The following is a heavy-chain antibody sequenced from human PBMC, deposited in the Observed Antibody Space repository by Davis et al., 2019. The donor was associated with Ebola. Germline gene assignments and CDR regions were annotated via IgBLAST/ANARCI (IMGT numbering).Heavy chain of an antibody. CDR1: GFGFSSHS. V-gene: IGHV3-30*03. D-gene: IGHD1-14*01. CDR2: ISSDAVNE. Sequence: GESLKISCAASGFGFSSHSMHWVRQAPGKGLEWVALISSDAVNEYYADSVKGRFTTSRDNSRSTLNLEMRSLREDDTALYYCAIDGAGPEYYFDYWGQGTLVTVSS. J-gene: IGHJ4*02. CDR3: AIDGAGPEYYFDY.